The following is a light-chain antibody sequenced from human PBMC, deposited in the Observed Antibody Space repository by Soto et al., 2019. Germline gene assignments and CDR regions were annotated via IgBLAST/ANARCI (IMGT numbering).Light chain of an antibody. V-gene: IGKV1-27*01. CDR2: AAS. CDR1: QDISNY. CDR3: QKYNSAPPWT. Sequence: DIQMTQSPSSLFASVGDRVTITCRATQDISNYLAWYQQKPGKVPNLLIYAASTLQSGVPSRFSGSGSGTDLTLTISSLQPEDVATYYCQKYNSAPPWTFGQGTKVEI. J-gene: IGKJ1*01.